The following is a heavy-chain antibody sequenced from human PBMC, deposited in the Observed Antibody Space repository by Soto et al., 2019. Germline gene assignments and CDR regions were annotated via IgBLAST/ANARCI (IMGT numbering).Heavy chain of an antibody. CDR3: ARDWSRYFDSSGLMWFY. D-gene: IGHD3-22*01. J-gene: IGHJ4*02. CDR2: ISAHNGDT. V-gene: IGHV1-18*04. Sequence: ASVKVSCKASGYTFNYYGISWVRQAPGQGLEWVGWISAHNGDTKYAQNLQGRLTLTTDTSTSTAYMELTSLTSDDTAVYYCARDWSRYFDSSGLMWFYWGQGALVTVSS. CDR1: GYTFNYYG.